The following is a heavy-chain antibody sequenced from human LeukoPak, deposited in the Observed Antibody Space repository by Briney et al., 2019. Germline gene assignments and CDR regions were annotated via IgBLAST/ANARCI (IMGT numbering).Heavy chain of an antibody. J-gene: IGHJ3*02. Sequence: GASVKVSCKASGYTFTSYAMNWVRQAPGQGLEWMGWINTNTGNPTYAQGFTGRFVFSLDTSVSTAYLQISSLKAEDTAVYYCAREGVGYSYEGDAFDIWGQGTMVTVSS. D-gene: IGHD5-18*01. V-gene: IGHV7-4-1*02. CDR3: AREGVGYSYEGDAFDI. CDR1: GYTFTSYA. CDR2: INTNTGNP.